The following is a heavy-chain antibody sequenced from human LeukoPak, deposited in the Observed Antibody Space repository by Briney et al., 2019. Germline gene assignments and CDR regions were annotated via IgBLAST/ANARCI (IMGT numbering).Heavy chain of an antibody. J-gene: IGHJ5*02. V-gene: IGHV1-46*01. CDR2: INPSGDNT. CDR3: ARDNSLRDTAWWFDP. D-gene: IGHD5-24*01. Sequence: ASVTVSCKASGYTFTNNFMHWVRQAPGQGREWIGIINPSGDNTWYAQKFQGRVTMTRDMATSTDYLEVSSLRSEDTAVYYCARDNSLRDTAWWFDPWGQGTLVTVSS. CDR1: GYTFTNNF.